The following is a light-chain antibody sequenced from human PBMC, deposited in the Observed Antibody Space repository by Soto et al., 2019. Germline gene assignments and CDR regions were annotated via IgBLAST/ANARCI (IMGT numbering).Light chain of an antibody. V-gene: IGKV3-15*01. CDR2: GAS. CDR1: QGVRNN. Sequence: EVVITQSPVTLSVSPGASATLSCRASQGVRNNLAWYQQRPGQAPRLLIYGASTRAAGIPARFSGIVSETEFTLTIRSLQSEDFSVYYGHQYNQRPLWTFCQGTKVDNK. CDR3: HQYNQRPLWT. J-gene: IGKJ1*01.